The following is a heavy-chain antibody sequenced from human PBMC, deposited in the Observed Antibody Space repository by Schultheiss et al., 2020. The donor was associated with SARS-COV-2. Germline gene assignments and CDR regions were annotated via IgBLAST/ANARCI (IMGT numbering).Heavy chain of an antibody. Sequence: SETLSLTCIVSGGSISSGGYYWNWIRQHPGKGLEWIGFIYYSGSTYYNPSLKSRVTISVDTSKNQFSLNLTSVTAADTAVYYCARAAAYVGGWFDPWGQGALVTVSS. J-gene: IGHJ5*02. CDR2: IYYSGST. CDR1: GGSISSGGYY. D-gene: IGHD6-13*01. V-gene: IGHV4-31*03. CDR3: ARAAAYVGGWFDP.